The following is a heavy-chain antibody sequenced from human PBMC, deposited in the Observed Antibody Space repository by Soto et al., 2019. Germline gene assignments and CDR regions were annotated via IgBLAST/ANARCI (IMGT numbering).Heavy chain of an antibody. V-gene: IGHV5-51*01. CDR1: GYNFTTFW. Sequence: PGESLKISCKGSGYNFTTFWIGWVRQMPGKGLEWMGIIYPGDSETKYSPDFEGQVTISADRSTNTAYLQWRSLRASDTAMYYCARLGFPGAIYFDSWGLGTLVPVSS. CDR2: IYPGDSET. CDR3: ARLGFPGAIYFDS. J-gene: IGHJ4*02.